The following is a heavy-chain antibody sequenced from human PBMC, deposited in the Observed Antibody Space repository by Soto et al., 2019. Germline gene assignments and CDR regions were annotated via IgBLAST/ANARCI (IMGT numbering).Heavy chain of an antibody. Sequence: GASVKVSCKASGGTFSSYTISWVRQAPGQGLEWMGRIIPILGIANYAQKFQGRVTITADKSTSTAYMELSSPRSEDTAVYYCARLCSGGRCYTDYWGQGTLVTVSS. CDR2: IIPILGIA. J-gene: IGHJ4*02. V-gene: IGHV1-69*02. CDR3: ARLCSGGRCYTDY. D-gene: IGHD2-15*01. CDR1: GGTFSSYT.